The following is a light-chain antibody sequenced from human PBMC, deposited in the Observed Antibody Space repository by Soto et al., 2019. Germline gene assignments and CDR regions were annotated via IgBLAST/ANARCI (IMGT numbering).Light chain of an antibody. CDR1: QSIGNW. CDR3: QEADTFPLWT. V-gene: IGKV1D-12*01. Sequence: DIQVTQSPSSVSASVGDRVTITCRASQSIGNWLAWYQQKPGKAPKLLIYAATSLQGGVPSRFSGSVSGTDFTLTINSLQPEDFATYFYQEADTFPLWTFGQGTKVDFK. J-gene: IGKJ1*01. CDR2: AAT.